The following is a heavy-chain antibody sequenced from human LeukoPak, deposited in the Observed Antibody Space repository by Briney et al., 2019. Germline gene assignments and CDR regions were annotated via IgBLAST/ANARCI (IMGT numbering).Heavy chain of an antibody. CDR1: GFTFSSYW. J-gene: IGHJ6*02. V-gene: IGHV3-7*01. CDR3: ARESYYYYGMDV. Sequence: GGFLRLSCAAPGFTFSSYWMSWVRQAPGKGLEWVANIKQDGSEKYYVDSVKGRFTISRDNAKNSLYLQMNSLRAEDTAVYYCARESYYYYGMDVWGQGTTVTVSS. CDR2: IKQDGSEK.